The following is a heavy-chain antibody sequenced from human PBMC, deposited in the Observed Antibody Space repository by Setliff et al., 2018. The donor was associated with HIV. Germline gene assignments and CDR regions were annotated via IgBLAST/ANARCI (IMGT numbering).Heavy chain of an antibody. CDR3: AKDGDYSNWDYDAFDI. J-gene: IGHJ3*02. CDR2: NGIINGAK. Sequence: GGSLRLSCAASGFTFSSYSMNWVRQAPGKGLEWISYNGIINGAKHYADSMEGRFTISRDDAKNSLYLQMDSLRAEDTAVYYCAKDGDYSNWDYDAFDIWGQGTMVTVSS. V-gene: IGHV3-48*01. CDR1: GFTFSSYS. D-gene: IGHD1-7*01.